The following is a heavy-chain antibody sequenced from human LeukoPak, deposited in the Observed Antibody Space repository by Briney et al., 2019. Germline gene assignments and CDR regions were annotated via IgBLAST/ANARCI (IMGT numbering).Heavy chain of an antibody. CDR2: IRFDGSNK. Sequence: PGGSLRLSCASSEFPFRKYAMHWVRQAPGKGLEWVAFIRFDGSNKNYADSVKGRFTISRDNSKKTLFLQMNSLRREDTAVYYCARDLYFETSGYYYSDYWGQGTLVTVSS. CDR3: ARDLYFETSGYYYSDY. D-gene: IGHD3-22*01. V-gene: IGHV3-30*02. CDR1: EFPFRKYA. J-gene: IGHJ4*02.